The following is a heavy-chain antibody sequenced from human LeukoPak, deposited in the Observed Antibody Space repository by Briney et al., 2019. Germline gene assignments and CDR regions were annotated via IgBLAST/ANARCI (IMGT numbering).Heavy chain of an antibody. CDR2: IYPGDSDT. Sequence: EESLKISCKGSGYSFTSYWIGWVRQMPGKGLEWMGIIYPGDSDTRYSPSFQGQVTISADKSISTAYLQWSTLKASDTAIYYCARLLTSGTNIRDWFDPWGQGTLVTVSS. J-gene: IGHJ5*02. CDR3: ARLLTSGTNIRDWFDP. V-gene: IGHV5-51*01. CDR1: GYSFTSYW. D-gene: IGHD3-16*01.